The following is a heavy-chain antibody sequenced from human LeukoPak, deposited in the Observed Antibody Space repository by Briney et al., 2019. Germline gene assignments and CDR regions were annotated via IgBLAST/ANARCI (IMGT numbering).Heavy chain of an antibody. Sequence: GGSLRLSCVASGFTFSSYWMHWVRQGPGKRLVWVSRINPDGSGTSYADSVKGRFTISRDNAKNTLYLQMNSLRAEDTAVYYCARDSGSWSYSYCWGQGTLVTVSS. D-gene: IGHD3-10*01. CDR2: INPDGSGT. CDR3: ARDSGSWSYSYC. V-gene: IGHV3-74*01. J-gene: IGHJ4*02. CDR1: GFTFSSYW.